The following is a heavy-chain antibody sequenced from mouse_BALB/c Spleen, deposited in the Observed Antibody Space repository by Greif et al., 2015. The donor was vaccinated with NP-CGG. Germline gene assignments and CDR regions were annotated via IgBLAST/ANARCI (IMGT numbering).Heavy chain of an antibody. V-gene: IGHV2-9*02. CDR1: GFSLTSYG. D-gene: IGHD2-10*02. J-gene: IGHJ4*01. CDR2: IWAGGST. Sequence: VQLVESGPGLVAPSQSLSITCTVSGFSLTSYGVHWVRQPPGKGLEWLGVIWAGGSTNYNSALMSRLSISKDNSKSQVFLKMNRLQTDDTAMYYCARYVNYGGAMDYWGQGTSVTVSS. CDR3: ARYVNYGGAMDY.